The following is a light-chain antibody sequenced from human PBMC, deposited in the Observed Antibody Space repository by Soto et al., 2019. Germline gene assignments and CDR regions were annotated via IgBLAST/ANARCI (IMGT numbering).Light chain of an antibody. CDR1: NIGSKS. CDR3: QVGDSSSAHYV. J-gene: IGLJ1*01. CDR2: YDS. Sequence: SYELTQPPSVSVAPGKTARITCGGNNIGSKSVHWYQQKPGQAPVLVIYYDSDRPSGIPERFSGSNSGNTATLTISRVEAGYEADYSSQVGDSSSAHYVFGTGTKVTVL. V-gene: IGLV3-21*04.